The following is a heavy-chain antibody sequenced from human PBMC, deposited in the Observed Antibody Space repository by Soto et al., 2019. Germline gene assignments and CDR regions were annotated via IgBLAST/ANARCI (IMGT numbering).Heavy chain of an antibody. CDR2: VKYDGSQT. D-gene: IGHD1-1*01. J-gene: IGHJ6*02. Sequence: GESLKISCAASGFTFSSYAMSWVRQAPGKGLEWVANVKYDGSQTYYVGSVKGRFTISRDNAKNSLYLQMNSLRAEDTAVYYCTRDFQGPLDYGMDVWGQGTTVTVSS. CDR3: TRDFQGPLDYGMDV. V-gene: IGHV3-7*03. CDR1: GFTFSSYA.